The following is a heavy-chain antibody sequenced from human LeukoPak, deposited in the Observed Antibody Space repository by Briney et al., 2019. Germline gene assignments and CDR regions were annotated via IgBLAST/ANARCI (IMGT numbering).Heavy chain of an antibody. V-gene: IGHV4-39*07. D-gene: IGHD3-9*01. CDR2: IYYSGTT. Sequence: PSETLSLTCTVSGGSISSSIYLWGWVRQPPGKGLEWIGSIYYSGTTYYNPSLKSRVTISLYTSKNQFSLKLTSVTAADTAVYYCARGSDTFDYWGQGTLVTVSS. CDR3: ARGSDTFDY. J-gene: IGHJ4*02. CDR1: GGSISSSIYL.